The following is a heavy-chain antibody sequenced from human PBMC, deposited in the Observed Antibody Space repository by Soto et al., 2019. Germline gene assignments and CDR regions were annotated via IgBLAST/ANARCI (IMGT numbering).Heavy chain of an antibody. D-gene: IGHD3-16*01. CDR1: GFTFSSYS. CDR3: ARPRKGEWGYYYYYMDV. CDR2: ISSSSSYI. Sequence: EVQLVESGGGLVKPGGSLRLSCAASGFTFSSYSMNWVRQAPGKGLEWVSSISSSSSYIYYADSVKGRFTISRDNAKNSLYLQMNSLRAEDTAVYYCARPRKGEWGYYYYYMDVWGKGTTVTVSS. J-gene: IGHJ6*03. V-gene: IGHV3-21*01.